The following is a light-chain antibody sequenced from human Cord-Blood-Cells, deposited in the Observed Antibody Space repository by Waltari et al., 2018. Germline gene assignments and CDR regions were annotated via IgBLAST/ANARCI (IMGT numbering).Light chain of an antibody. Sequence: DIKMTQSPSTLSASVGDRVPITCRASQSISSSLAWYQQKPGKAPKLLIYKASSLESGVPSRFSGSGSGTEFTLTISSLQPDDFATYYCQQYNSYSWTFGQGTKVEIK. CDR1: QSISSS. CDR2: KAS. CDR3: QQYNSYSWT. V-gene: IGKV1-5*03. J-gene: IGKJ1*01.